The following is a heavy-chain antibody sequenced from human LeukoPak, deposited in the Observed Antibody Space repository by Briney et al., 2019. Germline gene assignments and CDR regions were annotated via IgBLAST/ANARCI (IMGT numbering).Heavy chain of an antibody. CDR3: ARHDGGAGWSSFDY. Sequence: SETLSLTCTVSGDSISSSYWSWIRQPPGKGLEWIGFIYYTGSTNYNPSLKSRVTISVGTSQNQFSLKLSSVTAADTAVYFCARHDGGAGWSSFDYWGQGTLVTVSS. CDR2: IYYTGST. D-gene: IGHD2-15*01. CDR1: GDSISSSY. V-gene: IGHV4-59*08. J-gene: IGHJ4*02.